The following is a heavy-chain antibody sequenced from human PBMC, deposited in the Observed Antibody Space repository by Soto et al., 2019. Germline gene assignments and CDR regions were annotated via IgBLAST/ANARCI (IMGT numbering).Heavy chain of an antibody. J-gene: IGHJ4*01. V-gene: IGHV4-39*01. CDR3: ARPFYCNGTARTELYF. D-gene: IGHD2-2*01. Sequence: SETRSETWIGSGASTSRSIHFGCCIRQPQGKGLEWIGSIYNRGDTYYNPSLESRVTISIDTSKNQFSLKLKSVTAADSSVYYCARPFYCNGTARTELYF. CDR2: IYNRGDT. CDR1: GASTSRSIHF.